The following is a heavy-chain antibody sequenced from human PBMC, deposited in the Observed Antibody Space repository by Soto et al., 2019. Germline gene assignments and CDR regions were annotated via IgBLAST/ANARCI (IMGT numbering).Heavy chain of an antibody. CDR2: INAGNGNT. J-gene: IGHJ6*02. CDR1: GYTFTSYA. V-gene: IGHV1-3*01. Sequence: ASVKVSCKASGYTFTSYAMHWVRQAPGQRLEWMGWINAGNGNTKYSQKFQGRVTITRDTSASTAYMELSSLRSEDTAVYYCARDMRLRSYYYYYGMDVWGQGTTVTVSS. D-gene: IGHD5-12*01. CDR3: ARDMRLRSYYYYYGMDV.